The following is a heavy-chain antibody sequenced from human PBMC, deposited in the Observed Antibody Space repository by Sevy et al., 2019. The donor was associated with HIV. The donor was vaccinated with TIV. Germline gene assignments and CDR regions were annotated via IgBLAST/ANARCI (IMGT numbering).Heavy chain of an antibody. J-gene: IGHJ3*01. CDR2: IKNENEGGTS. V-gene: IGHV3-15*01. Sequence: GGSLRLSCAASGFPFSDAWMNWVRQAPGKGLEWVGLIKNENEGGTSDYAAPVKGRFTISRDDSKTTLFLQMSGLKTEDTAIYYCTTDRGSGTTWVRAFDLWGHGTMVTVSS. CDR1: GFPFSDAW. D-gene: IGHD1-7*01. CDR3: TTDRGSGTTWVRAFDL.